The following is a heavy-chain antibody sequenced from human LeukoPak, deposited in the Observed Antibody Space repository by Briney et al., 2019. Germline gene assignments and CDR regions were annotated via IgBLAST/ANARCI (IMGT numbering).Heavy chain of an antibody. V-gene: IGHV3-74*01. J-gene: IGHJ6*02. Sequence: GGSLRLSCAVSGFTLSNYWVPWVRQVPGKGLVWVSRINGDGSVTSYADSVKGRFTISRDNAKNTLFLQMNSLRAEDTAVYYRVRGPSMTLSRGMMSHGLDVWGQGTTVTVSS. CDR1: GFTLSNYW. CDR3: VRGPSMTLSRGMMSHGLDV. D-gene: IGHD6-6*01. CDR2: INGDGSVT.